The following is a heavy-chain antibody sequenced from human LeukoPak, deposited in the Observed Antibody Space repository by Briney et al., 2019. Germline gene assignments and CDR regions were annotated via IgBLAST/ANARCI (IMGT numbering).Heavy chain of an antibody. CDR1: GFTFSSYA. V-gene: IGHV3-30-3*01. CDR2: ISYDGSNK. Sequence: GRSLRLSCAASGFTFSSYAMHWVRQAPGKGLEWVAVISYDGSNKYYADSVKGRFTISRDNAENTLYLQMNSLRAEDTAVYYCGRDLGGRSGYWGQGTLVTVSS. CDR3: GRDLGGRSGY. J-gene: IGHJ4*02. D-gene: IGHD1-26*01.